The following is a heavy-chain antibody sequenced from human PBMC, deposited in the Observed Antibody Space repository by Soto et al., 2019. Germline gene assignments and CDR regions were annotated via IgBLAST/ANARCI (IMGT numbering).Heavy chain of an antibody. V-gene: IGHV4-59*01. D-gene: IGHD5-18*01. CDR3: ARLSYSYVLFDY. CDR1: GGSISSYY. Sequence: SETLSLTCTVSGGSISSYYWSWIRQPPGKGLEWIGYIYYSGSTNYNPSLKSRVTISVDTSKNQFSLKLSSVAAADTAVYYCARLSYSYVLFDYWGQGTLVTVSS. J-gene: IGHJ4*02. CDR2: IYYSGST.